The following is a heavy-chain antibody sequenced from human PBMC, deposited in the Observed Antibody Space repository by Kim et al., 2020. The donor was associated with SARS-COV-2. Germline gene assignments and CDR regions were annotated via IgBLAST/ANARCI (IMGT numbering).Heavy chain of an antibody. J-gene: IGHJ4*02. Sequence: QKFQGRVTMTRNTYISTAYMELSSLRSEDTAVYYCARGGDILTGYNSIDYWGQGTLVTVSS. CDR3: ARGGDILTGYNSIDY. V-gene: IGHV1-8*01. D-gene: IGHD3-9*01.